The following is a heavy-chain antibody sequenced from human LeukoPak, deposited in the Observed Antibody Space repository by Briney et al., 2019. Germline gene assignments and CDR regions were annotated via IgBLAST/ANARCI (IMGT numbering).Heavy chain of an antibody. V-gene: IGHV3-23*01. CDR2: ISGSGGST. CDR3: AKEPLYYYGSGSYFDY. CDR1: GFTFSSYA. Sequence: PGGSLRLSCAASGFTFSSYAMSWVRQAPGKGLEWVSAISGSGGSTYYADSVKGRFTISRDNSKNTLYLQMNSLRAEDTAVYYCAKEPLYYYGSGSYFDYWGQGTLVTVSS. J-gene: IGHJ4*02. D-gene: IGHD3-10*01.